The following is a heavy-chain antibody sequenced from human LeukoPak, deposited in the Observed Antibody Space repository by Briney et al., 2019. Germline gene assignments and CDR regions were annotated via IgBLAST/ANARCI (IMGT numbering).Heavy chain of an antibody. D-gene: IGHD4-17*01. CDR3: ARGETAVTSYLHF. CDR1: GFIFSSYS. CDR2: ISYRGDTM. Sequence: PGGSLRLSCAASGFIFSSYSMNWVRRAPGKGLEWVAFISYRGDTMYYAGSVRGRFTISRDNAMSSLYLQMNSLRDDDTAVYYCARGETAVTSYLHFWGQGTLVTVSS. J-gene: IGHJ4*02. V-gene: IGHV3-48*02.